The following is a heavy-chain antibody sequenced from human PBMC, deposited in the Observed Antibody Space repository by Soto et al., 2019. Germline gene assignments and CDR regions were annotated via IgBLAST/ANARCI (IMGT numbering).Heavy chain of an antibody. D-gene: IGHD3-10*01. CDR1: GGTFSSYA. CDR2: IIPIFGTA. V-gene: IGHV1-69*13. CDR3: ARGKYYYGSDDYYYGMDV. Sequence: SVKVSCKASGGTFSSYAISWVRQAPGQGLEWMGGIIPIFGTANYAQKFQGRVTITADESTSTAYMELSSLRSEDTAVYYCARGKYYYGSDDYYYGMDVWGQGTTVTVSS. J-gene: IGHJ6*02.